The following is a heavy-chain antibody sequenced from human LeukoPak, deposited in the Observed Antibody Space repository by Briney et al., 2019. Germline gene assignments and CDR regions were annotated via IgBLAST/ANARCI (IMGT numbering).Heavy chain of an antibody. CDR3: ARRDGSSWDQEHYYMDV. D-gene: IGHD6-13*01. Sequence: GASVKVSCKASGYTFTSYDINWVRQATGQGLEWMGWMNPNSGNTGYAQKFQGRVTMTRNTSISTAYMELSSLRSEDTAVYYCARRDGSSWDQEHYYMDVWGKGPRSPSP. V-gene: IGHV1-8*01. CDR2: MNPNSGNT. J-gene: IGHJ6*03. CDR1: GYTFTSYD.